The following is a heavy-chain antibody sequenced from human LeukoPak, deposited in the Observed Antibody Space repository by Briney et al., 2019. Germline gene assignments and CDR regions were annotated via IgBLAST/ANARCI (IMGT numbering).Heavy chain of an antibody. CDR3: ARSSFQTTWDLSGAFDI. V-gene: IGHV3-20*04. CDR2: INWNGGST. Sequence: PGGSLRLSCAASGFTFDDYGMSWVRQAPGKGLEWVSGINWNGGSTGYADSVKGRFTISRDNAKNSLYLQMNSLRAEDTALYYCARSSFQTTWDLSGAFDIWGQGTMVTVSS. CDR1: GFTFDDYG. J-gene: IGHJ3*02. D-gene: IGHD4-17*01.